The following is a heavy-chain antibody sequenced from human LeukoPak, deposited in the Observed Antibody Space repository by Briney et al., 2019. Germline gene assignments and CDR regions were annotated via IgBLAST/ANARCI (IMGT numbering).Heavy chain of an antibody. CDR2: ISYDGSNK. CDR1: GFTFSSYA. CDR3: ARDGTYYYDSSGYYYDY. V-gene: IGHV3-30-3*01. J-gene: IGHJ4*02. Sequence: GGPLRLSCAASGFTFSSYAMHWVRQAPGKGLEWVAVISYDGSNKYYADSVKGRFTISRDNSKNTLYLQMNSLRAEDTAVYYCARDGTYYYDSSGYYYDYWGRGTLVTVSS. D-gene: IGHD3-22*01.